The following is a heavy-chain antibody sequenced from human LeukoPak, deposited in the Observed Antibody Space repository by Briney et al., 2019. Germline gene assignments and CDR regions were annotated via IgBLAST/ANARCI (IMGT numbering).Heavy chain of an antibody. CDR1: GGSFSGYY. CDR2: INHSGST. CDR3: ARDRSGGVGAFDI. J-gene: IGHJ3*02. D-gene: IGHD3-10*01. V-gene: IGHV4-34*01. Sequence: PSETLSLTCAVYGGSFSGYYWSWIRQPPGKGLEWIGEINHSGSTNYNPSLKSRVTISVDTSKNQFSLKLSSVTAADTAVYYCARDRSGGVGAFDIWGQGTMVTVSS.